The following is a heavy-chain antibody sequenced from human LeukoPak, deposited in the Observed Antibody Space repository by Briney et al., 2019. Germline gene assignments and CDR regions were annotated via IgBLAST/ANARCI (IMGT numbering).Heavy chain of an antibody. CDR1: GFTFSSYA. D-gene: IGHD2-2*01. V-gene: IGHV3-23*01. J-gene: IGHJ4*02. CDR3: AKPTRGYCSSTSCPTGGNYFDY. CDR2: ISGSGGST. Sequence: PGGSLRLSCAASGFTFSSYAMSWVRQAPGKGLEWVSAISGSGGSTYYADSVKGRFTISRDNSKNTLYLQMNSLRAEDTAVYYCAKPTRGYCSSTSCPTGGNYFDYWGQGTLVTVSS.